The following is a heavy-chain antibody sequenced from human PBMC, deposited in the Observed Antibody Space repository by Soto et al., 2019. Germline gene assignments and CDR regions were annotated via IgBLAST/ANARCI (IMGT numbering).Heavy chain of an antibody. CDR1: SGSISNYY. CDR2: IYYSGST. CDR3: ARAILGANAGWFDT. J-gene: IGHJ5*02. V-gene: IGHV4-59*01. Sequence: PSETLSLTCTVSSGSISNYYWSWMRQSPGKRLEWIGYIYYSGSTNYNPFLESRVTISVDTSKNQFSLKLSSVTAADTAVYYCARAILGANAGWFDTWGQGTLVTVSS. D-gene: IGHD1-26*01.